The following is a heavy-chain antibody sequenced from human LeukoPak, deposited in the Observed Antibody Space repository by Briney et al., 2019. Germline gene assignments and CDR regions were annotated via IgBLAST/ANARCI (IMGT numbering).Heavy chain of an antibody. J-gene: IGHJ4*02. D-gene: IGHD3-22*01. V-gene: IGHV3-33*08. CDR3: ARDEDYYDSSGYYDY. CDR2: IWYDGSNK. CDR1: GFTFSSYG. Sequence: PGRSLRLSCAASGFTFSSYGMHWVRQPPGKGLEWVAVIWYDGSNKYYAASVKGLFTISSNNSKNLLHLQMNSLRAEDTAVYYCARDEDYYDSSGYYDYWGQGTLVTVSS.